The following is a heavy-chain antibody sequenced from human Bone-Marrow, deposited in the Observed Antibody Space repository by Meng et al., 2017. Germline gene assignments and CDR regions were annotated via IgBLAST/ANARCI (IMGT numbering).Heavy chain of an antibody. V-gene: IGHV4-34*01. Sequence: QVQLQQWGAGLLKPSETFSLTCAVYGGSFSGYYWTWIRQPPGKGLEWIGEINHSGSTNYNPSLKSRVTMSIDTSKIQFSLKLSSVTAADAAVYYCARYVFDSSSLYSNWFDPWGQGTLVTVSS. D-gene: IGHD3-22*01. CDR2: INHSGST. CDR1: GGSFSGYY. CDR3: ARYVFDSSSLYSNWFDP. J-gene: IGHJ5*02.